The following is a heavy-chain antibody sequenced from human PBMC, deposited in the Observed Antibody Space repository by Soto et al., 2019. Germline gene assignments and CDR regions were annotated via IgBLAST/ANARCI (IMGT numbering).Heavy chain of an antibody. CDR1: GFTFSFCA. CDR3: ARQAKIGDRSQFYFDS. J-gene: IGHJ4*02. Sequence: GGSLRLSCAASGFTFSFCAMHWVSQAPGKGLEWVAVISYNGRNKHYVDSVKGRFTISRDNSQDTLYLQMDSLRPDDTAVYYCARQAKIGDRSQFYFDSWGQGTLVTVSS. CDR2: ISYNGRNK. D-gene: IGHD3-16*01. V-gene: IGHV3-30*04.